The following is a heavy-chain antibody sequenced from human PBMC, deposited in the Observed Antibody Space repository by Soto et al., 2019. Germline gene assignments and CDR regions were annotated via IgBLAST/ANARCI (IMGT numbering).Heavy chain of an antibody. D-gene: IGHD6-19*01. Sequence: GGSISSYYWSWIRQPPGKGLEWIGYIYYSGSTNYNPSLKSRVTISVDTSKNQFSLKLSSVTAADTAVYYCARKRDSSGWYGTYNWFDPWGQGTLVTVSS. CDR2: IYYSGST. V-gene: IGHV4-59*08. CDR1: GGSISSYY. CDR3: ARKRDSSGWYGTYNWFDP. J-gene: IGHJ5*02.